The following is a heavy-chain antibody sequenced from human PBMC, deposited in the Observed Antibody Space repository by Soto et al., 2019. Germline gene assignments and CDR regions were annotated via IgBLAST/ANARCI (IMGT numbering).Heavy chain of an antibody. V-gene: IGHV3-21*01. CDR3: ARVRCPLYGGKPDAFDI. CDR2: ISSSSSYI. D-gene: IGHD2-15*01. CDR1: GFTFSSYS. Sequence: EVQLVESGGGLVKPGGSLRLSCAASGFTFSSYSMNWVRQAPGKGLEWVSSISSSSSYIYYADSVKGRFTISRDNAKNSLYLQMNSLRAEDTAVYYCARVRCPLYGGKPDAFDIWGQGTMVTVSS. J-gene: IGHJ3*02.